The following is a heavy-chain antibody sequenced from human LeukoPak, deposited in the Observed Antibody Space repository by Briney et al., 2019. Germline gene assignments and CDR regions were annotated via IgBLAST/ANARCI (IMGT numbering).Heavy chain of an antibody. CDR3: ARSYGSGSYPWFDP. V-gene: IGHV4-39*07. Sequence: SETLSLTCTVSGGSVNNNAYYWGWVRQPPGKGLEYIGNVYYSGITYYNPSLKSRVTMSVDTSKNQFSLKLSSVTAADTAVYYCARSYGSGSYPWFDPWGQGTLVTVSS. CDR2: VYYSGIT. J-gene: IGHJ5*02. CDR1: GGSVNNNAYY. D-gene: IGHD3-10*01.